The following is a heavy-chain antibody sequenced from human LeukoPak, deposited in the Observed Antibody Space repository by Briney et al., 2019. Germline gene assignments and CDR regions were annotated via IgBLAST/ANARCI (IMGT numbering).Heavy chain of an antibody. V-gene: IGHV4-59*08. CDR3: ARRGGGSSV. D-gene: IGHD3-16*01. CDR2: IYYSGST. CDR1: GDSINNYY. Sequence: SETLSLTCTVSGDSINNYYWSWIRLPPGKGLEWIGYIYYSGSTNYNPSLKSRVTISVDTSKNQFSLKLTSVTAADTAVYYCARRGGGSSVWGQGTTVTVSS. J-gene: IGHJ6*02.